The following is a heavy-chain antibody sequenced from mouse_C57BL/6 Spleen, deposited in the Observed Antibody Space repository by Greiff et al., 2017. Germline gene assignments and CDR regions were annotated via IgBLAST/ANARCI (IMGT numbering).Heavy chain of an antibody. V-gene: IGHV5-9-1*02. CDR3: TKDYSNYEGFAD. CDR2: ISSGGDYI. J-gene: IGHJ3*01. CDR1: GFTFSSYA. Sequence: EVQLVESGEGLVKPGGSLKLSCAASGFTFSSYAMSWVRQTPEKRLEWVAYISSGGDYIYYADTVKGRFTISRDNARNTLYLQMSSLKAEDTAMYYCTKDYSNYEGFADWGQGTLVTVAA. D-gene: IGHD2-5*01.